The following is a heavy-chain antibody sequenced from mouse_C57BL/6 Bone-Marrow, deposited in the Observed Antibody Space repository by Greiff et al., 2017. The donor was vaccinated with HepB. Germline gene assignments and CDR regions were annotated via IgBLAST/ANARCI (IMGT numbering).Heavy chain of an antibody. CDR2: IYPGDGDT. V-gene: IGHV1-82*01. CDR3: ARAGYYPFAY. CDR1: GYAFSSSW. Sequence: QVQLKESGPELVKPGASVKISCKASGYAFSSSWMNWVKQRPGKGLEWIGRIYPGDGDTNYNGKFKGKATLTADKSSSTAYMQLSSLTSEDSAVYFCARAGYYPFAYWGQGTLVTVSA. J-gene: IGHJ3*01. D-gene: IGHD2-3*01.